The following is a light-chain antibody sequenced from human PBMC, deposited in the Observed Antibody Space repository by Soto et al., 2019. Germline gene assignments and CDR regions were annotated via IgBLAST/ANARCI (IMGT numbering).Light chain of an antibody. CDR1: QSVSRY. J-gene: IGKJ4*01. Sequence: EIGLTQSPATLSLSPGDRATLSCRASQSVSRYLAWYQQKPCQAPRLRIHDTSTRATGVPDTFSGSGSGTEFTLTISSLEPEDSAMYYCQQHFSWPPTSGGGTHVEIK. V-gene: IGKV3-11*01. CDR3: QQHFSWPPT. CDR2: DTS.